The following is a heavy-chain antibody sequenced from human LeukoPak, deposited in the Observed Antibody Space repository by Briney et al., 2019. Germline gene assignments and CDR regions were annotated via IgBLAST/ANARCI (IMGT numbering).Heavy chain of an antibody. Sequence: GGSLRLSCAASGFTFSSYAMSWGRQAPGKGLEWVASIKEDGSEEYYVDSVKGRFTISRDNAKNSLYLQMNSLRAEDTAVYYCARKTRTTYYDSSGYLSSLETDYWGQGTLVTVSS. CDR2: IKEDGSEE. CDR1: GFTFSSYA. J-gene: IGHJ4*02. V-gene: IGHV3-7*01. D-gene: IGHD3-22*01. CDR3: ARKTRTTYYDSSGYLSSLETDY.